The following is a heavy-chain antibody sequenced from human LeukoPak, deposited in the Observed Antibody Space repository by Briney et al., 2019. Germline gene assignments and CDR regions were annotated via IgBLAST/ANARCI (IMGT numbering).Heavy chain of an antibody. J-gene: IGHJ5*02. CDR1: GGSISSGSYY. V-gene: IGHV4-61*02. Sequence: PSQTLSLTCTVSGGSISSGSYYWSWIRQPAGKGLEWIGRIYTSGSTNYNPSLKSRVTMSVDTSKNQFSLKLSSVTAADTAVYYCARQDSSWFLSWFDPWGQGTLVTVSS. D-gene: IGHD6-13*01. CDR2: IYTSGST. CDR3: ARQDSSWFLSWFDP.